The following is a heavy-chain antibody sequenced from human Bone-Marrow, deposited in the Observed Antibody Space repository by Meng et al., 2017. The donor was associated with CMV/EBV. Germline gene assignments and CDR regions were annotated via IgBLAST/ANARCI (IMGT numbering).Heavy chain of an antibody. CDR1: GDSISSTNYY. CDR3: ASEVPHTSYYKY. CDR2: ISYSGST. Sequence: CAVSGDSISSTNYYWVLVRQPPGEGLEWIGSISYSGSTYYSPSLRSRVTVSVDTSKNQFSLKLSSVTAADTAVYYCASEVPHTSYYKYWGQGTLVTVSS. V-gene: IGHV4-39*07. J-gene: IGHJ4*02. D-gene: IGHD2-2*01.